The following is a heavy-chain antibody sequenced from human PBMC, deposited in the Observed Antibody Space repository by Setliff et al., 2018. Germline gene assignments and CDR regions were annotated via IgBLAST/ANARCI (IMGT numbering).Heavy chain of an antibody. Sequence: SETLSLTCTLSGDSISRSTYYWGWIRQSPGKGLDWIGTVDHSGDTNYNPSLKSRLTISVDTSKNQFSLKLSSVTAADTAVYYCARLALTGYDSSGYYYALDYYYYMDVWGKGTTVTVSS. V-gene: IGHV4-39*07. D-gene: IGHD3-22*01. J-gene: IGHJ6*03. CDR1: GDSISRSTYY. CDR2: VDHSGDT. CDR3: ARLALTGYDSSGYYYALDYYYYMDV.